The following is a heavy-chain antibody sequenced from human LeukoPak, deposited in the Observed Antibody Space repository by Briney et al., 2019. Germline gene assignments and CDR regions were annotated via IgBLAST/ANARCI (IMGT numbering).Heavy chain of an antibody. Sequence: SETLSLTCTVSGGSISSSSYYWGWIRQPPGKGLEWIGSIYYSGSTYYNPSLKSRVTISVDTSKNQFSLKLCSVTAADTAVYYCAREAYCGGDCYSWFDPWGQGTLVTVSS. V-gene: IGHV4-39*07. CDR3: AREAYCGGDCYSWFDP. CDR2: IYYSGST. J-gene: IGHJ5*02. D-gene: IGHD2-21*02. CDR1: GGSISSSSYY.